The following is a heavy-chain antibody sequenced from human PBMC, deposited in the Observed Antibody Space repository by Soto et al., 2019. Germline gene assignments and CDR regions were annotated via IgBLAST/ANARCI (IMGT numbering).Heavy chain of an antibody. CDR3: ARGRDCGGDCYFDY. Sequence: QVQLVQSGAEVKKPGSSVKVSCKASGGTFSSYTISWVRQAPGQGLEWMGRIIPILGIANYAQKFQGRVTXTAPKXXSTAYMELSSLRSEDTAVYYCARGRDCGGDCYFDYWGQGTLVTVSS. CDR2: IIPILGIA. D-gene: IGHD2-21*02. CDR1: GGTFSSYT. V-gene: IGHV1-69*02. J-gene: IGHJ4*02.